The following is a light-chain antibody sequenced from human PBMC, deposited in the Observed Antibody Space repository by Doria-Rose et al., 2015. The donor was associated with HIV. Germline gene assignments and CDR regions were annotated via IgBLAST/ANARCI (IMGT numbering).Light chain of an antibody. J-gene: IGLJ2*01. CDR3: AAWDDSLSGDVV. CDR2: RNN. CDR1: SSNIGSNY. Sequence: TPGQRVTISCSGSSSNIGSNYVYWYQQLPGTAPKLLISRNNHRPSGVPDRFSGSKSGTSASLAISGLRSEDEAAYYCAAWDDSLSGDVVFGGGTKLTVL. V-gene: IGLV1-47*01.